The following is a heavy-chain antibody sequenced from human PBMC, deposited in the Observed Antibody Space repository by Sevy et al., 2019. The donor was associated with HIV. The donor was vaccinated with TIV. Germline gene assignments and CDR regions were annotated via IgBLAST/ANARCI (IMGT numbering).Heavy chain of an antibody. D-gene: IGHD3-3*01. CDR1: GFTFSGSA. Sequence: LSLTCAASGFTFSGSAMHWVRQASGKGLEWVGRIRSKANSYATAYAASVKGRFTISRDDSKNTAYLQMNSLKTEDTAVYYCTRRVGAFDIWGQGTMVTVSS. J-gene: IGHJ3*02. V-gene: IGHV3-73*01. CDR3: TRRVGAFDI. CDR2: IRSKANSYAT.